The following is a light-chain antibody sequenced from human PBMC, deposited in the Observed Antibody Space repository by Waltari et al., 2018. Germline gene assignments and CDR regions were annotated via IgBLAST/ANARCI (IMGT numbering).Light chain of an antibody. CDR3: QHYVRLPAT. J-gene: IGKJ1*01. CDR2: GAS. Sequence: ETVLTQSPGTLSLPPGERATLSCRASQSVGRTLAWYQQKPGQAPRLLMSGASSRATGTPDRFSGSVSGTDFSLTISRLEPEDFAVDYCQHYVRLPATFGQGTKVEIK. V-gene: IGKV3-20*01. CDR1: QSVGRT.